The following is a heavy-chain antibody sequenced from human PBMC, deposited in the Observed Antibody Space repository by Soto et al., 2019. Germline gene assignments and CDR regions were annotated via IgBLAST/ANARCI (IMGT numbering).Heavy chain of an antibody. CDR3: ARQIYDSDTGPNFQYYFDS. V-gene: IGHV5-10-1*01. D-gene: IGHD3-22*01. J-gene: IGHJ4*02. Sequence: GESLKISCKGSGYSFAGYWITWVRQKPGKGLEWMGRIDPSDSQTYYSPSFRGHVTISATKSITTVFLQWSSLRASDTTMYYCARQIYDSDTGPNFQYYFDSWGQGTPVTVSS. CDR2: IDPSDSQT. CDR1: GYSFAGYW.